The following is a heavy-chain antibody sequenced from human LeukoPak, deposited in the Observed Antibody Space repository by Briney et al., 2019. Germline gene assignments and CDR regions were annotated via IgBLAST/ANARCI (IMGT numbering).Heavy chain of an antibody. CDR1: GYSFTSYW. CDR3: ARRFYGGKLGDYYYYMDV. V-gene: IGHV5-51*01. CDR2: IYPGDSDT. D-gene: IGHD4-23*01. Sequence: GESLKISCKGSGYSFTSYWIGWVRQMPGKGLEWMGIIYPGDSDTRYSPSFQGQVTISADKSISTAYLQWSSLKASDTAMYYCARRFYGGKLGDYYYYMDVWGKGTTVTVSS. J-gene: IGHJ6*03.